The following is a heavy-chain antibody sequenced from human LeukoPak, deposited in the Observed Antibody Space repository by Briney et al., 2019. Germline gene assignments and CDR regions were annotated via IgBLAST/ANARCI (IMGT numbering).Heavy chain of an antibody. Sequence: SVKVSCKASGGTFNSYAISWVRQAPGQGLEWMGRIIPILDIPNYAQKFQGRVTITADKSTRTAYVELSSLRSEDTAVYYCARGVGNSDFDYWGQGTLVTVSS. CDR3: ARGVGNSDFDY. J-gene: IGHJ4*02. CDR2: IIPILDIP. V-gene: IGHV1-69*04. CDR1: GGTFNSYA. D-gene: IGHD4-23*01.